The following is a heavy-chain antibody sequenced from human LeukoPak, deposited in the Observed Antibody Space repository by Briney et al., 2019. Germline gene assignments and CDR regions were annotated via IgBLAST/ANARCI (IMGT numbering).Heavy chain of an antibody. Sequence: SETLSLTCTVSGGSISSYYWGWIRQPPGKGLEWIGSIYHSGSTYYNPSLKSRVTISVDTSKNQFSLKLSSVTAADTAVYYCARERFAVAVYFYWGQGTLVTVSS. CDR1: GGSISSYY. CDR3: ARERFAVAVYFY. CDR2: IYHSGST. D-gene: IGHD6-19*01. V-gene: IGHV4-39*07. J-gene: IGHJ4*02.